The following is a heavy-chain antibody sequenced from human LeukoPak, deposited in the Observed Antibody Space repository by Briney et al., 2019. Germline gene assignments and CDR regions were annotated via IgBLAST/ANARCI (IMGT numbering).Heavy chain of an antibody. V-gene: IGHV4-59*01. CDR2: IYYSGSS. CDR3: ARDRSLGVWYFDL. J-gene: IGHJ2*01. Sequence: SEALSLTCTVSGDSINGFYWSWIRQPPGKGLEWIGYIYYSGSSAYNPSLKSRVTVSVDTSKNQFSLKLSSVTAADTAVYYCARDRSLGVWYFDLWGRGTLVTVSS. CDR1: GDSINGFY.